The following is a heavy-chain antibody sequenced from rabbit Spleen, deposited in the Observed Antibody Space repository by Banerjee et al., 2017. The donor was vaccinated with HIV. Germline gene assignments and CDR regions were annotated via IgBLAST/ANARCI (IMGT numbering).Heavy chain of an antibody. V-gene: IGHV1S45*01. CDR1: GFSFSNKAV. CDR3: ARDAGTGDYIDVYFSL. Sequence: QEQLVESGGGLVQPGGSLKLSCTASGFSFSNKAVMCWVRQAPGKGLEWIACINAATGKPVYATWAKGRFTISKSSSTMVTLQMTSLTAADTATYFCARDAGTGDYIDVYFSLWGPGTLVTVS. J-gene: IGHJ4*01. CDR2: INAATGKP. D-gene: IGHD8-1*01.